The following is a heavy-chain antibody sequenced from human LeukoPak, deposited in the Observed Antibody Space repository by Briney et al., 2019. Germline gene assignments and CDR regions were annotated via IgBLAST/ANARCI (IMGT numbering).Heavy chain of an antibody. CDR1: GFTFSSYG. V-gene: IGHV3-30*18. CDR3: AKNAHYQGYSYGGIDY. CDR2: MSYDGSDK. J-gene: IGHJ4*02. Sequence: ARSLTLSCAVSGFTFSSYGMHWVRHPPGQGLEWVAVMSYDGSDKYSADSLKDRLTISRDNSKNTLYLQMSSLRAEDTAAWYCAKNAHYQGYSYGGIDYWGQGTPVTVSS. D-gene: IGHD5-18*01.